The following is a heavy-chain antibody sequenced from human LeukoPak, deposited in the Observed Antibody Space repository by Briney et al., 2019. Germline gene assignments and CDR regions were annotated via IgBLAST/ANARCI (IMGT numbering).Heavy chain of an antibody. D-gene: IGHD3-16*01. CDR1: GFTFSTYS. CDR2: ISSSSGYI. J-gene: IGHJ4*02. V-gene: IGHV3-21*01. Sequence: GGSLRLSCATSGFTFSTYSMNWVRQAPGKGLEWVSSISSSSGYIYYADSVKGRFTISRDNAKNSLYLQMSSLRAEDTAVYFCARDLRGSYDYWGQGTLVTVSS. CDR3: ARDLRGSYDY.